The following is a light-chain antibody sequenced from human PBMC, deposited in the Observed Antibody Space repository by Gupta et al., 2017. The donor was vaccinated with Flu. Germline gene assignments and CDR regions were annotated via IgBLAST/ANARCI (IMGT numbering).Light chain of an antibody. J-gene: IGKJ1*01. CDR3: MQGSRWPWA. CDR1: QSLVYSDGNIY. Sequence: DVVMTQSPLSLPVTLGQPASISCRSSQSLVYSDGNIYLHWFQQRPGQSPRRLIYQVSHRESGVPDRFSGSGSGTDSTLKISRVEAEDVGVYYCMQGSRWPWAFGQGTKVEIK. V-gene: IGKV2-30*01. CDR2: QVS.